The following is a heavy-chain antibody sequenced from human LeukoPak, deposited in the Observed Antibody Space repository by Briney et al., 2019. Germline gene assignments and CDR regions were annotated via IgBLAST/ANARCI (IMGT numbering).Heavy chain of an antibody. J-gene: IGHJ6*03. V-gene: IGHV3-48*01. D-gene: IGHD3-3*01. CDR1: AFSFSSYG. CDR3: ARRITISGVGYYMDV. Sequence: PGGCLRLSCAACAFSFSSYGMNWVRQAPGKGLEWISYISSSCNSKYYADSVKGRFPVSRDNVWKSLYLQMDSLRAEDTAVYYCARRITISGVGYYMDVWGKGTTVTVSS. CDR2: ISSSCNSK.